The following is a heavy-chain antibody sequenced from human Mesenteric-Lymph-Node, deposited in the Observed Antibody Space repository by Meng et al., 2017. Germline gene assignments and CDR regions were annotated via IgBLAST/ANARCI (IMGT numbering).Heavy chain of an antibody. J-gene: IGHJ3*02. V-gene: IGHV4-39*07. D-gene: IGHD3/OR15-3a*01. CDR3: AREKNWVGHDAFDI. CDR1: GGPISSSSYY. Sequence: SETLSLTCTVSGGPISSSSYYWGWIRQPPGKGLEWIGSIYYSGSTYYNPSLKSRVTISVDTSKNQFSLKLSSVTAADTAVYYCAREKNWVGHDAFDIWGQGTMVTVSS. CDR2: IYYSGST.